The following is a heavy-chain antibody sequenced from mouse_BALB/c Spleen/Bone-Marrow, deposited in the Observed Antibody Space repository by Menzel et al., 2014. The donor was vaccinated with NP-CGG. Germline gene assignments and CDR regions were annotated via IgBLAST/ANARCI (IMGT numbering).Heavy chain of an antibody. Sequence: VQLQQSGAELVKPGASVKLSCTASGFNIKDTYIHWVKQRPEQGLEWIGRIDPANDNTKYDPKFQGKATITADTSSSTAYQQLSSLTSEDTAVYYCASYVYGYYFDYWGQGTTLTVSS. CDR3: ASYVYGYYFDY. J-gene: IGHJ2*01. CDR2: IDPANDNT. D-gene: IGHD2-2*01. CDR1: GFNIKDTY. V-gene: IGHV14-3*02.